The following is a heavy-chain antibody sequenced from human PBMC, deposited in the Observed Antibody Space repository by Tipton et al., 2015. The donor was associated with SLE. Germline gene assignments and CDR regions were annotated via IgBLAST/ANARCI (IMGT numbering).Heavy chain of an antibody. CDR1: GYTFTSYY. J-gene: IGHJ4*02. D-gene: IGHD1-26*01. CDR3: ATPENSGSY. CDR2: INPSGGST. Sequence: QLVQSGAEVKKPGASVKVSCKASGYTFTSYYMHWVRQAPGQGLEWMGIINPSGGSTSYAQKFQGRVTITADKSTSTAYMELSSLRSEDTAVYYCATPENSGSYWGQGTLVTVSS. V-gene: IGHV1-46*01.